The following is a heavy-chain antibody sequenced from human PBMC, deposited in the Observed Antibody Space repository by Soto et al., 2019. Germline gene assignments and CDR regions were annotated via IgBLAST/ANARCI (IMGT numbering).Heavy chain of an antibody. D-gene: IGHD2-15*01. CDR1: GGSISSYY. Sequence: SETLSLTCTVSGGSISSYYWSWIRQPPGKGLEWIGYIYYSGSTNYNPSLKSRVTISVDTSKNQFSLKLSSVTAADTAVYYCARGIYCSGGSCYDYWGQGTLVTVSS. CDR3: ARGIYCSGGSCYDY. J-gene: IGHJ4*02. V-gene: IGHV4-59*08. CDR2: IYYSGST.